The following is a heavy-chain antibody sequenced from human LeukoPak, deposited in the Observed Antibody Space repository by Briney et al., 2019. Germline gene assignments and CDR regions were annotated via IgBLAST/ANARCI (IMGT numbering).Heavy chain of an antibody. CDR1: GYTFTGYY. CDR3: ARASRLLYYYYYMDV. CDR2: INPNSGGT. Sequence: ASVKVSCKASGYTFTGYYMHWLRQAPGQGLEWMGWINPNSGGTNYAQKFQGRVTMTRDTSISTAYMELSRLRSDDTAVYYCARASRLLYYYYYMDVWGKGTTVTVSS. J-gene: IGHJ6*03. V-gene: IGHV1-2*02. D-gene: IGHD3-16*01.